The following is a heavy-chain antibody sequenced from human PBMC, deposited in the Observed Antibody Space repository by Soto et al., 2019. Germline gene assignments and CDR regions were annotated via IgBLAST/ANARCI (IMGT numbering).Heavy chain of an antibody. CDR1: GGTFSSYT. J-gene: IGHJ5*02. CDR3: AREGDLATCDCSGGSWYAGGFDP. CDR2: IIPILGIA. D-gene: IGHD2-15*01. V-gene: IGHV1-69*08. Sequence: QVQLVQSGAEVKKPGSSVKVSCKASGGTFSSYTISWVRQAPGQGLEWMARIIPILGIANYAQKFQGRVTITADKSTSTAYMERSSLISEDTAEYYCAREGDLATCDCSGGSWYAGGFDPWGQGTLVTVSS.